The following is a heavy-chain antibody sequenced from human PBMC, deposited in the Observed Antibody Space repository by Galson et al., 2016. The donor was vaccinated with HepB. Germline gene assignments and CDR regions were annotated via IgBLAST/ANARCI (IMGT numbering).Heavy chain of an antibody. CDR2: IKEGGSEK. CDR1: GFNVSRHY. J-gene: IGHJ4*02. Sequence: SLRLSCAASGFNVSRHYMSWVRQAPGKGLEWVANIKEGGSEKSSVASMKRRFTISNDNAKNSLYLQMNSLRAEDTAVYYCATNDLHNWGQGTLVTVSS. V-gene: IGHV3-7*01. CDR3: ATNDLHN. D-gene: IGHD1-1*01.